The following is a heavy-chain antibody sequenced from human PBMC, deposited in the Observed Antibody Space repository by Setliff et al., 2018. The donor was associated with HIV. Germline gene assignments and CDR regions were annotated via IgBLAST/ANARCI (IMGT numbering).Heavy chain of an antibody. CDR2: ISYDGSNK. Sequence: GGSLRLSCAASGFTFSSYAMHWVRQAPGKGLEWVAVISYDGSNKYYADSVKGRFTISRDNSKNTLYLQMNSLRAEDTAVYYCARDPIMAGPDYFDYWGQGTLVTVSS. J-gene: IGHJ4*02. CDR1: GFTFSSYA. D-gene: IGHD2-8*01. CDR3: ARDPIMAGPDYFDY. V-gene: IGHV3-30-3*01.